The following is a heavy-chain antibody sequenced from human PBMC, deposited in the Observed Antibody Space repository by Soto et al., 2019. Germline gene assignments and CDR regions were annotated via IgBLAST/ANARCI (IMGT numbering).Heavy chain of an antibody. Sequence: GGSLRLSCAASGFTFSSYGMHWVRQAPGKGLEWVAVIWYDGSNKYYADSVKGRFTISRDNSKNTLYLQMNSLRAEDTAVYYCARMGYYYDSSGYLEPDAFDIWGQGTMVTVSS. V-gene: IGHV3-33*01. CDR2: IWYDGSNK. D-gene: IGHD3-22*01. J-gene: IGHJ3*02. CDR3: ARMGYYYDSSGYLEPDAFDI. CDR1: GFTFSSYG.